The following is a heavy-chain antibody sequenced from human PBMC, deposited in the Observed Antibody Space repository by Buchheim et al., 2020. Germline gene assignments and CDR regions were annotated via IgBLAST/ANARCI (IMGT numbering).Heavy chain of an antibody. D-gene: IGHD3-22*01. Sequence: EVQLVESGGGLVQPGGSLRLSCAASGFTFSSYWMSWVRQAPGKGLEWVANIKQDGSEKYYVDSVKGRFTISRDNAKNSLYLQMNSLRAEDTAVYYCARDRQGWLIQNYADMDYYYYYMDVWGKGTT. V-gene: IGHV3-7*01. CDR2: IKQDGSEK. CDR1: GFTFSSYW. CDR3: ARDRQGWLIQNYADMDYYYYYMDV. J-gene: IGHJ6*03.